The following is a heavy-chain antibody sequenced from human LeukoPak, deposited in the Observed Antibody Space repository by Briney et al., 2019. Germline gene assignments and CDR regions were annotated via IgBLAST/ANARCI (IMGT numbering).Heavy chain of an antibody. Sequence: GGSLRLSCAASGFTFSIYEMNWVRQAPGRGLEWVSYISSSGSTIYSADSVKGRFTISGDNAKNSLYLQMNSLRGEDAAVYYCARVSAVAGKPPSFDYWGQGTLVTVSS. J-gene: IGHJ4*02. V-gene: IGHV3-48*03. D-gene: IGHD6-19*01. CDR1: GFTFSIYE. CDR3: ARVSAVAGKPPSFDY. CDR2: ISSSGSTI.